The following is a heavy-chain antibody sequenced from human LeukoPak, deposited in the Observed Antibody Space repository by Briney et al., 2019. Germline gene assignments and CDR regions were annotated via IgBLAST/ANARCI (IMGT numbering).Heavy chain of an antibody. J-gene: IGHJ3*02. CDR2: INWNGGNT. Sequence: GGSLTLSCAPSGFTFDDYGMSWVRQAPGKGLEWVSGINWNGGNTGYADSVKGRFTISRDNAKNSLYLQMNSLRAEDTALYYCARDLFGYNAFDIWGQGTMVTVSS. CDR3: ARDLFGYNAFDI. D-gene: IGHD1-14*01. CDR1: GFTFDDYG. V-gene: IGHV3-20*04.